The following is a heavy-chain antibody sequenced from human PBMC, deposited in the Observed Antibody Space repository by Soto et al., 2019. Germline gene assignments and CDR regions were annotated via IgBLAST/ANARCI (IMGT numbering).Heavy chain of an antibody. CDR2: ISGSGGTT. J-gene: IGHJ4*02. D-gene: IGHD1-26*01. CDR1: GFSFSIYA. Sequence: EVQLLESGGALVHPGGSLRLSCAASGFSFSIYAMTWVRQAPGKGLEWVSVISGSGGTTFYADSVKGRFTISRDNSKNTLYLQMHSLRAEDTAIYYCAKGSISGSDYSPTCFDYWGPGTLVTVSS. V-gene: IGHV3-23*01. CDR3: AKGSISGSDYSPTCFDY.